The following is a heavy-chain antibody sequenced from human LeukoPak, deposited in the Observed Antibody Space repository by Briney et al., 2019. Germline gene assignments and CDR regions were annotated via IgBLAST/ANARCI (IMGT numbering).Heavy chain of an antibody. Sequence: PGGSLRLSCAVSGITLSNYGTSWVRQAPGKGLEWVAGISGSGGGTTYADSVRGRFTISRDNSKNTLYLQMNSLRAEDTAVYFCAKRGVVIRVILVAFHKEAYYFDSWGQGALVTVSS. D-gene: IGHD3-22*01. V-gene: IGHV3-23*01. CDR2: ISGSGGGT. CDR1: GITLSNYG. J-gene: IGHJ4*02. CDR3: AKRGVVIRVILVAFHKEAYYFDS.